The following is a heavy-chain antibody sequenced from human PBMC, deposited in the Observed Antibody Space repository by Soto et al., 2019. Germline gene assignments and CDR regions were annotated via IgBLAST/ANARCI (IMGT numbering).Heavy chain of an antibody. CDR2: INTAGGYT. CDR1: GFTFSSYW. D-gene: IGHD3-10*01. CDR3: TRDRYYGNIYYGMDV. J-gene: IGHJ6*02. Sequence: EVQLVESGGGLVQPGGSLRLSCVASGFTFSSYWMHWVRQAPGKGLVWVARINTAGGYTNYTDSVKGRFTISRDNAKNTLYLQMNSLRAEDTAVYYCTRDRYYGNIYYGMDVWGQGTTVTVSS. V-gene: IGHV3-74*01.